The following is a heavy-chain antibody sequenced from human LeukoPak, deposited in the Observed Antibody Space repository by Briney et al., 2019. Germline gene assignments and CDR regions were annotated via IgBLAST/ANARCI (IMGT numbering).Heavy chain of an antibody. D-gene: IGHD3-22*01. Sequence: SETLSLTCTVSGGSISSYYWSWIRQPPGKGLEWIGYIYYSGSTNYNPSLKSRVTISLDTSKNQFSLKLSSVTAADTAVYYCARDSPGDDSSGYYDPWGQGTLVTVSS. V-gene: IGHV4-59*01. J-gene: IGHJ5*02. CDR3: ARDSPGDDSSGYYDP. CDR1: GGSISSYY. CDR2: IYYSGST.